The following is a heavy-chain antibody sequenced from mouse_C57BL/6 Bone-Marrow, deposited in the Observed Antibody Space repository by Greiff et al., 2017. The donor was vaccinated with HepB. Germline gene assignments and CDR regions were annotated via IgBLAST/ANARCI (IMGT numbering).Heavy chain of an antibody. CDR2: IDPENGDT. CDR3: TTGDSLDY. V-gene: IGHV14-4*01. D-gene: IGHD3-3*01. CDR1: GFNIKDDY. J-gene: IGHJ2*01. Sequence: DVQLQESGAELVRPGASVKLSCTASGFNIKDDYMHWVKQRPEQGLEWIGWIDPENGDTEYASKFQGKATITADTSSNTAYLQLSSLTSEDTAVYYCTTGDSLDYWGQGTTLTVSS.